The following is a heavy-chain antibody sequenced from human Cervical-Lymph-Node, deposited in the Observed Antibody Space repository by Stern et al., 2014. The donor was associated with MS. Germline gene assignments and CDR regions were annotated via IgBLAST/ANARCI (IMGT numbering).Heavy chain of an antibody. CDR3: ARDSRDYLNYYGLDV. Sequence: VQLVESGGGVVQPGRSLRLACATSGFTFSYYGMARVRQAPGQGPEWVALLWYEENKTYYTDSVKGRFTISRDTSKNTLYLQMDNLRAEDTAVYYCARDSRDYLNYYGLDVWGQGTTVTVS. J-gene: IGHJ6*02. V-gene: IGHV3-33*01. CDR1: GFTFSYYG. CDR2: LWYEENKT. D-gene: IGHD4-17*01.